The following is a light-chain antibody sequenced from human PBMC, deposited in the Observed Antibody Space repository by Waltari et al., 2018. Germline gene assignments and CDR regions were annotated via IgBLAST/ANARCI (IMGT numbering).Light chain of an antibody. V-gene: IGLV2-14*01. Sequence: QSALTQPASVSGSPGQSITISCTGTSSDVGGYNFVSWYQQHPGKVPKLRIYEVNNRPSGVPTRFSGSKSGNTASLTISGLQAEDEADYYCSSYTSISTGIFGGGTKLTVL. CDR1: SSDVGGYNF. J-gene: IGLJ2*01. CDR2: EVN. CDR3: SSYTSISTGI.